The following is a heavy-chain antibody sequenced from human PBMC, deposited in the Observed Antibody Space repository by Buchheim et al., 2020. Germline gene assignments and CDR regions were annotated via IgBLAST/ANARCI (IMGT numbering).Heavy chain of an antibody. CDR1: GFTFSSYG. Sequence: QVQLVESGGGVVQPGRSLRLSCAASGFTFSSYGMHWVRQAPGKGLEWVAVIWYDGSNKYYADSVKGRFTISRDNSKNTLYLQMISLRAEDTGVYYCAKDKVSNDYGEYTDHWGQGTL. CDR2: IWYDGSNK. V-gene: IGHV3-33*06. J-gene: IGHJ4*02. D-gene: IGHD4-17*01. CDR3: AKDKVSNDYGEYTDH.